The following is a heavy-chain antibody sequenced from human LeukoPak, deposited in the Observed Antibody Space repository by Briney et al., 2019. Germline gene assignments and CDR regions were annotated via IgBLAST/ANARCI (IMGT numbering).Heavy chain of an antibody. J-gene: IGHJ4*02. CDR3: ARAYREIPHFDY. Sequence: KPGGSLRLSCAASGFTFSSYSMNWVRQAPGKGLEWVSSISSSSSCIYYADSVKGRFTISRDNAKNSLYLQMNSLRAEDTAVYYCARAYREIPHFDYWGQGTLVTVSS. CDR2: ISSSSSCI. V-gene: IGHV3-21*01. CDR1: GFTFSSYS. D-gene: IGHD1-14*01.